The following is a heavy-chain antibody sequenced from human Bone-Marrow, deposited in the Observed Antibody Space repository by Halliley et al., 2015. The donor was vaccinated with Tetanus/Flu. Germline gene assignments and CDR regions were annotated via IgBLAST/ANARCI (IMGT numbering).Heavy chain of an antibody. J-gene: IGHJ4*02. CDR1: GASINSGGFY. CDR3: ARGYGAGYYYFDY. CDR2: ISSSGTT. D-gene: IGHD2-15*01. V-gene: IGHV4-31*01. Sequence: TLSLTCTVSGASINSGGFYWSWIRQHPGKGLEWIGYISSSGTTYYNPSLKSPVTVSLDTSKNQFSLKVTSVTAADTAVYYCARGYGAGYYYFDYWGQGTLVTVSS.